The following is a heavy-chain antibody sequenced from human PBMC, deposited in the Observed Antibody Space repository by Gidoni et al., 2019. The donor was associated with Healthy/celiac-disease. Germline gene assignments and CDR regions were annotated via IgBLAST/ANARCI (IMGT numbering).Heavy chain of an antibody. D-gene: IGHD3-22*01. J-gene: IGHJ5*02. CDR1: GGSISSSRSY. CDR2: IYYGGTT. V-gene: IGHV4-39*01. Sequence: QLQLQESGPGLVKPSETLSLTCTVSGGSISSSRSYWDWIRQPPGKGLESIGTIYYGGTTYYNPSLKTRVTISVDTSKNQFSLELSSVTAADTAVYYCATSYFYYDTGTYYYPNWFDPWGQGTLVTVSS. CDR3: ATSYFYYDTGTYYYPNWFDP.